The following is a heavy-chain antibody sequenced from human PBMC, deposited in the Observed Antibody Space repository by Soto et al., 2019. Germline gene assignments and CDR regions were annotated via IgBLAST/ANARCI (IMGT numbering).Heavy chain of an antibody. CDR2: IWSDGNNK. CDR3: ARDYLVVTNRVIDY. Sequence: PGGSLRLSCAASGFTFSSYGMHWVRQAPGKGLEWVAVIWSDGNNKYYADSVKGRFTISRDNSKNTLYLQMNSLRAEDTAVYYCARDYLVVTNRVIDYWGQGTLVTVSS. V-gene: IGHV3-33*01. CDR1: GFTFSSYG. J-gene: IGHJ4*02. D-gene: IGHD2-2*01.